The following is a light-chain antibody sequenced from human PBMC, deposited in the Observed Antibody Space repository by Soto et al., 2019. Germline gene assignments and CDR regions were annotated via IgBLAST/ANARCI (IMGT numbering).Light chain of an antibody. J-gene: IGLJ1*01. CDR2: EVN. V-gene: IGLV2-14*01. CDR3: FSFTNTSNHV. Sequence: QSALTQPASLSGSPGQSITISCTGTSSDIGAYDYVSWFQQHPGKAPKLMISEVNNRPSGVSNRFSGSKSGNTAYLTISGLQVEEEAEYFCFSFTNTSNHVCGTGTK. CDR1: SSDIGAYDY.